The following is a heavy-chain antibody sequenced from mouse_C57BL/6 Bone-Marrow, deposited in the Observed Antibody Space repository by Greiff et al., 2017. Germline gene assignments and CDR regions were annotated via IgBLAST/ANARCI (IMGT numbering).Heavy chain of an antibody. J-gene: IGHJ2*01. CDR3: ARVDY. CDR2: ISSGSSTI. V-gene: IGHV5-17*01. CDR1: GFTFSDYG. Sequence: EVKVVESGGGLVKPGGSLKLSCAASGFTFSDYGMHWVRQAPEKGLEWVVYISSGSSTIYYADTVKGRFTISRDNAKNTLFLQMTSLRSEDTAMYYCARVDYWGQGTTLTVSS.